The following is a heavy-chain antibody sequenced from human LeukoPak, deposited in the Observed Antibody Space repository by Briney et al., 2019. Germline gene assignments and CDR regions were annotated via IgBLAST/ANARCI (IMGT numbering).Heavy chain of an antibody. CDR1: GFTFSTYA. D-gene: IGHD6-19*01. Sequence: GGSLRLSCAASGFTFSTYAMSWIRQAPGKGLEWVSAISSGGGNTDYADSVKGRFTISRDNSKNTVFLQMNSLRAEDTGVYYCARRSGIAVAGAFDYWGQGTLVTVSS. J-gene: IGHJ4*02. CDR2: ISSGGGNT. V-gene: IGHV3-23*01. CDR3: ARRSGIAVAGAFDY.